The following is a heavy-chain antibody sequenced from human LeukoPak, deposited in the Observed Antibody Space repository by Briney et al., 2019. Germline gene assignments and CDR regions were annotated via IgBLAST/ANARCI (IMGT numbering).Heavy chain of an antibody. Sequence: SQTLSLTCTVSGGSISSGDYYWSWIRQPPGKGLEWIGYIYYSGSTYYNPSLKSRVTISVDTSKNQFSLKLSSVTAADTAVYYCASASWELMTFDIWDQGTMVTVSS. D-gene: IGHD1-26*01. CDR1: GGSISSGDYY. CDR3: ASASWELMTFDI. J-gene: IGHJ3*02. V-gene: IGHV4-30-4*08. CDR2: IYYSGST.